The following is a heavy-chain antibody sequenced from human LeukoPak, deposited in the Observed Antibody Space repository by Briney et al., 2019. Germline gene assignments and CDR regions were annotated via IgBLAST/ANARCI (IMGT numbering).Heavy chain of an antibody. CDR2: IKGDGSQK. Sequence: PGGSLRLSCAASGFTLSSSWMTWVRQAPGKGLEWVANIKGDGSQKYYMDSVKGRFTISRDNAKNSLYLQMNSLRAEDTAVYYCARDGIEGVTVLDYWGQGTLVTVSS. D-gene: IGHD1-26*01. CDR1: GFTLSSSW. CDR3: ARDGIEGVTVLDY. J-gene: IGHJ4*02. V-gene: IGHV3-7*01.